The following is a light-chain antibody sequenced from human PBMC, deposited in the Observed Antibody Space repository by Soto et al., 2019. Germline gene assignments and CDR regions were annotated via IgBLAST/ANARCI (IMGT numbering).Light chain of an antibody. J-gene: IGKJ5*01. CDR3: QQYKNWPIT. V-gene: IGKV3D-15*01. CDR1: QGISSL. Sequence: DIVLTQSPATLSVSPGERATLFCRASQGISSLLAWYQQKPGQAPRLLIYGASSRATGMPDRFSGSGSGTEFTLTISSLQSEDFAIYYCQQYKNWPITFGQGTRLEI. CDR2: GAS.